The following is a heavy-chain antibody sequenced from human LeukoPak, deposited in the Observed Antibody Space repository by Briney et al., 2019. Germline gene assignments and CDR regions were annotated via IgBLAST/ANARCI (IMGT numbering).Heavy chain of an antibody. J-gene: IGHJ3*01. CDR1: GFTFSSYS. CDR2: IDFTSRYI. D-gene: IGHD2-21*01. Sequence: PGGSLRLSCAASGFTFSSYSMNWVRQAPGKGLEWVSSIDFTSRYIYNADSVKGRFTTSSDNAQNTLYLQMNSLRAEDTAVYYCVTIVETSIDAFDVWGQGTMVTVSS. V-gene: IGHV3-21*01. CDR3: VTIVETSIDAFDV.